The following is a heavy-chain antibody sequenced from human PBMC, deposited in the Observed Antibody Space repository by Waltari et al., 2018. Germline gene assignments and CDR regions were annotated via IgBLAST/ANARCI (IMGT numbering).Heavy chain of an antibody. Sequence: QVHLVQSGAEVRRPGASVKVYCKVSGYTLPEVSIHWVRQAPGKGLEWMGGFDPEDGEIIYAQKFQGRVTMTEDTSTDTVYMEVSSLRSEDTAVYYCASNQVDYSNYFYFDYWGQGTLVTVSS. J-gene: IGHJ4*02. V-gene: IGHV1-24*01. CDR1: GYTLPEVS. D-gene: IGHD4-4*01. CDR2: FDPEDGEI. CDR3: ASNQVDYSNYFYFDY.